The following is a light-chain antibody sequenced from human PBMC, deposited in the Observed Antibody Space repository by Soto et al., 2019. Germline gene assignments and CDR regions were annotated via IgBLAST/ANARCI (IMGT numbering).Light chain of an antibody. Sequence: QSVLTQPASVSGSPGQSITNSCTGTSSDVGGYNYVSWYQQHPGKAPKLMIYDVSNRPSGVSNRFSGSKSGNTASLTISGLQAEDEADYYCSSYTSSSTEVFGTGTKVTVL. CDR3: SSYTSSSTEV. J-gene: IGLJ1*01. CDR1: SSDVGGYNY. V-gene: IGLV2-14*01. CDR2: DVS.